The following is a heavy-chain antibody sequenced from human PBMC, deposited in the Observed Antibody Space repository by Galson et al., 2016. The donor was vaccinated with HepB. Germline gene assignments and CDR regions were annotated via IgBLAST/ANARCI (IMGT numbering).Heavy chain of an antibody. D-gene: IGHD3-3*02. CDR3: ARDLGVTTRNANARIWGVAY. J-gene: IGHJ4*02. V-gene: IGHV4-31*03. CDR2: IYYSGST. CDR1: GGSISSSAYY. Sequence: TLSLTCTVSGGSISSSAYYWSWIRQHPGKGLEWIGYIYYSGSTYYNPSLKSRVTISVDTSKNQFSLRLSSVTAADTAVYYCARDLGVTTRNANARIWGVAYWGQGTLVTVSS.